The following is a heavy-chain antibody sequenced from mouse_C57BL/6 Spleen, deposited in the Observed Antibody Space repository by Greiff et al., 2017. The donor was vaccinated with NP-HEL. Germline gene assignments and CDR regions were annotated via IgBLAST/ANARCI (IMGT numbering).Heavy chain of an antibody. CDR2: IRNKANNHAT. Sequence: EVKFEESGGGLVQPGGSMKLSCAASGFTFSDAWMDWVRQSPEKGLEWVAEIRNKANNHATYYAESVKGRFTISRDDSKSSVYLQMNSLRAEDTGIYYCTRITTVVATRGGYFDYWGQGTTLTVSS. J-gene: IGHJ2*01. CDR3: TRITTVVATRGGYFDY. V-gene: IGHV6-6*01. D-gene: IGHD1-1*01. CDR1: GFTFSDAW.